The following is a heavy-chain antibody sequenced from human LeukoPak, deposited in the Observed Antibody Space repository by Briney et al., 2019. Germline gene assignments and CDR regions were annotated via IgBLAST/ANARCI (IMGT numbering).Heavy chain of an antibody. V-gene: IGHV3-23*01. CDR2: ISGSGGST. Sequence: GGSLRLSCAASGFTFSSYAMSWVRQAPGKGLEWVSAISGSGGSTSYAQKFQGRVTMTRDTSTSTVYMELSSLRSEDTAVYYCARSYSSGWSYWGQGTLVTVSS. D-gene: IGHD6-19*01. CDR1: GFTFSSYA. J-gene: IGHJ4*02. CDR3: ARSYSSGWSY.